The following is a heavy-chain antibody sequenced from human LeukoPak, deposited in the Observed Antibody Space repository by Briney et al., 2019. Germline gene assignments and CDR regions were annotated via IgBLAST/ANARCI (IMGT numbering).Heavy chain of an antibody. CDR3: MWVTTGPGAFDI. V-gene: IGHV1-2*02. CDR2: INPNSGGT. D-gene: IGHD4-17*01. J-gene: IGHJ3*02. CDR1: GYTFTGYY. Sequence: GASVKVSRKASGYTFTGYYMHWVRQAPGQGLEWMGWINPNSGGTNYAQKFQGRVTMTRDTSISTAYMELSRLRSDDTAVYYCMWVTTGPGAFDIWGQGTMVTVSS.